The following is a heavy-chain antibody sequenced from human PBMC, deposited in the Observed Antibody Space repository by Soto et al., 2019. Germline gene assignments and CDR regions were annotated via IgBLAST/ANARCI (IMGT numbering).Heavy chain of an antibody. J-gene: IGHJ4*02. CDR1: GFTFSSYE. CDR2: ISSIGTSM. Sequence: VQLVESGGDLVQPGGSLRLSCAASGFTFSSYEMNWVRQAPGKGLEWVSYISSIGTSMDYADSVKGRFTISRDNAKNSLFLQLNSLRDEDTAVYYCARETHFIDYWGQGTLVSVSA. V-gene: IGHV3-48*03. CDR3: ARETHFIDY.